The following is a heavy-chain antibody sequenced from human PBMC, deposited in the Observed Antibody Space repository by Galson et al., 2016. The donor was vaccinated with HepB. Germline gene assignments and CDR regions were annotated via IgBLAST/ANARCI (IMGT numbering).Heavy chain of an antibody. J-gene: IGHJ4*02. Sequence: SLRLSCAASGFTFSYYYMSWIRQAPGKGLEWVSYISGDGRTINYADSVKGRFTISRDNAENSLYLHMDSLRAEDTAVYYCAREPVRLDDLLTGPPKNPDYWGQGTLVTVSS. CDR1: GFTFSYYY. CDR3: AREPVRLDDLLTGPPKNPDY. D-gene: IGHD3-9*01. V-gene: IGHV3-11*04. CDR2: ISGDGRTI.